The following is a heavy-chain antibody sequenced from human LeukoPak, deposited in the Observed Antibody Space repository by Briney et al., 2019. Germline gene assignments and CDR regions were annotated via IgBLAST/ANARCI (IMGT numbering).Heavy chain of an antibody. V-gene: IGHV1-58*02. CDR1: GFTFTNSA. D-gene: IGHD5-24*01. J-gene: IGHJ4*02. CDR3: AAAPIEMQQRGFDY. Sequence: SVKVSCKASGFTFTNSAMQWVRQARGQRLEWIGWIVVASGNTKYAQKFQERVTITRDMSTSTAYMELSSLRPEDTAVYYCAAAPIEMQQRGFDYWGQGTLVTVSS. CDR2: IVVASGNT.